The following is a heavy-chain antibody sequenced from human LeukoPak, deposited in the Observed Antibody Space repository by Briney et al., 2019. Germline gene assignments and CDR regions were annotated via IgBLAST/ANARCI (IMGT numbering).Heavy chain of an antibody. CDR1: GGSVSSGSYY. J-gene: IGHJ4*02. V-gene: IGHV4-61*01. CDR2: IYYSGST. D-gene: IGHD3-22*01. Sequence: SETLSLTRTVSGGSVSSGSYYWSWIRQPPGKGLEWIGYIYYSGSTNYNPSLMSRVTISVDTSKNQFSLKLSSVTAADTAVYYCARDPGRYYDSSGYYYKGGVDYWGRGTLVTVSS. CDR3: ARDPGRYYDSSGYYYKGGVDY.